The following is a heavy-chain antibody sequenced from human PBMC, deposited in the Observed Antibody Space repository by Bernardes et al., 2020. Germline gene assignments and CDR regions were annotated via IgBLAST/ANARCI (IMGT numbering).Heavy chain of an antibody. CDR3: ATAISPLVPAAIRGMDV. CDR2: FDPEDGET. V-gene: IGHV1-24*01. Sequence: ASVKVPCKVSGYTLTELSMHWVRQAPGQGLEWMGGFDPEDGETIYAQKFQGRVTMTEDTSTDTAYMELSSLRSEDTAVYYCATAISPLVPAAIRGMDVWGQGTTVTVSS. J-gene: IGHJ6*02. CDR1: GYTLTELS. D-gene: IGHD2-2*01.